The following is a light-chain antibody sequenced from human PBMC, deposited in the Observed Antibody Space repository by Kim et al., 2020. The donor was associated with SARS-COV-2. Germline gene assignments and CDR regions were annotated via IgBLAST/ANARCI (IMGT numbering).Light chain of an antibody. J-gene: IGKJ4*01. Sequence: LSPGERATLSCRASQSVSSYLAWYQQKPGQAPRLLIYDASNRATGIPARFSGSGSGTDFTLTISSLEPEDFAVYYCQQRSNWPPLTFGGGTKVEIK. CDR2: DAS. V-gene: IGKV3-11*01. CDR1: QSVSSY. CDR3: QQRSNWPPLT.